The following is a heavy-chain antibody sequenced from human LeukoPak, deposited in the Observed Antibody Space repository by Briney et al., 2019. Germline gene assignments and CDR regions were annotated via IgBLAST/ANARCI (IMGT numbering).Heavy chain of an antibody. CDR3: ARDQKDYYDSSGYYLYGPYYYYYYMDV. CDR2: IYYSGST. J-gene: IGHJ6*03. CDR1: GGSISSYY. D-gene: IGHD3-22*01. V-gene: IGHV4-59*01. Sequence: SSETLSLTCTVSGGSISSYYWSWIRQPPGKGLEWTGYIYYSGSTNYNPSLKSRVTISVDTSKNQFSLKLSSVTAADTAVYYCARDQKDYYDSSGYYLYGPYYYYYYMDVWGKGTTVTVSS.